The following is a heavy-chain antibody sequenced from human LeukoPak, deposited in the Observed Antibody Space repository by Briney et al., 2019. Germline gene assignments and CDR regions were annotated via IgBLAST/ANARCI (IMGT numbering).Heavy chain of an antibody. CDR1: GDSISSYF. Sequence: SETLSLTCTVSGDSISSYFWSWIRQPPGKGLEWIGYIYYTGSAYYSPSLKSRVTISLDTSKNQVSLRLTSVTAADTAVYYCARDDYGDYGWAFDIWGQGTMVTVSS. J-gene: IGHJ3*02. V-gene: IGHV4-59*12. CDR3: ARDDYGDYGWAFDI. D-gene: IGHD4-17*01. CDR2: IYYTGSA.